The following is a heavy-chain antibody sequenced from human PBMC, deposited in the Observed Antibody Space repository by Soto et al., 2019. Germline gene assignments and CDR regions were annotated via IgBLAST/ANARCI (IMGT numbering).Heavy chain of an antibody. J-gene: IGHJ5*02. Sequence: QVQLQESGPGLVKPSGTLSLTCAVSSDSISSSNWWSWVRQPPGKGLEWIGEVFPTGNTNYNPSLMSRVTISLDTSKNHFSLNLSSVTAADTPIYYCARRPTDELPSNWFDAWGQGILVTVSS. CDR3: ARRPTDELPSNWFDA. CDR2: VFPTGNT. V-gene: IGHV4-4*02. D-gene: IGHD2-15*01. CDR1: SDSISSSNW.